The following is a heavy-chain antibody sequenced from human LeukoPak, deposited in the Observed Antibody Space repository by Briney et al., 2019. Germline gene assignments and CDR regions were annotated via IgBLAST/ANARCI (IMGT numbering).Heavy chain of an antibody. CDR3: ARDAHEQWLVRD. V-gene: IGHV3-30-3*01. CDR2: ISFDGTNK. CDR1: GFTFTGSA. J-gene: IGHJ4*02. D-gene: IGHD6-19*01. Sequence: GGSLRLSCAASGFTFTGSAMHWVRQAPGKGLEWVAVISFDGTNKYYSDSVKGRFTISRDNAKNSLYLQMNSLRAEDTAVYYCARDAHEQWLVRDWGQGTLVTVSS.